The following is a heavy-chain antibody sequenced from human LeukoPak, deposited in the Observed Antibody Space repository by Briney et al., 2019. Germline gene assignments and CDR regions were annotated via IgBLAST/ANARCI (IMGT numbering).Heavy chain of an antibody. CDR3: ARADANYGANFDY. D-gene: IGHD4-17*01. J-gene: IGHJ4*02. CDR1: GYSFTSYA. CDR2: ISAYNGNI. Sequence: ASVKVSCKASGYSFTSYAISWVRQAPGQGLEWMGWISAYNGNINYAQKLQGRVTMTTDTSTSTAYMELTSLRSDDTPVYYCARADANYGANFDYWGQGTLVTVSS. V-gene: IGHV1-18*01.